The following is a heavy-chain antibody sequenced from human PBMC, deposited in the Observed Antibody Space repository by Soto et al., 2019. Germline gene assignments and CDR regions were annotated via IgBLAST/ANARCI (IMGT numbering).Heavy chain of an antibody. J-gene: IGHJ5*02. CDR2: IYYSGST. Sequence: QVQLQESGPGLVKPSQTLSLTCTVSGGSISSGGYYWSWIRQHPGKGLEWIGYIYYSGSTYYNPSLNGRVTNPVDTSKNQFSLTQSSVTAAHRAVYYCGRGADYGDYGGQWDPGNGFDLWGQGTMVTVSS. CDR1: GGSISSGGYY. V-gene: IGHV4-31*03. CDR3: GRGADYGDYGGQWDPGNGFDL. D-gene: IGHD4-17*01.